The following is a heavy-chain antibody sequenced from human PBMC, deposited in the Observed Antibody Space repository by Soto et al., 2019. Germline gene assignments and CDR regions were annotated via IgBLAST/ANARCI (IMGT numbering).Heavy chain of an antibody. CDR2: INPSGGST. D-gene: IGHD3-9*01. Sequence: ASVKVSCKASGYTFTSYYMHWVRQAPGQGLEWMGIINPSGGSTSYAQKFQGRATMTRDTSTSTVYMELSSLRSEDTAVYYCAQGTNTYYDILTGSPANYWGQGTLVTVSS. V-gene: IGHV1-46*01. CDR3: AQGTNTYYDILTGSPANY. CDR1: GYTFTSYY. J-gene: IGHJ4*02.